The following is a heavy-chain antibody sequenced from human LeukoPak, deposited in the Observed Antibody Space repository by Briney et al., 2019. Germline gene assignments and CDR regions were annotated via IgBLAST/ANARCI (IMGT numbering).Heavy chain of an antibody. CDR1: GFTFSSYW. V-gene: IGHV3-74*01. Sequence: GGSLRLSCAASGFTFSSYWMHWVRQAPGKGLVWVSRINSDGSSTSYADSVKGRFTISRDNAKNTLYLQMNSLRAEDTAVYYCARDDSGSYEVSFDYWGREPWSPSPQ. J-gene: IGHJ4*02. D-gene: IGHD1-26*01. CDR3: ARDDSGSYEVSFDY. CDR2: INSDGSST.